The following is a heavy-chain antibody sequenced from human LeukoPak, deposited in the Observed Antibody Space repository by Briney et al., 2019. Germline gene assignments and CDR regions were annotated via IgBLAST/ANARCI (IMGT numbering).Heavy chain of an antibody. D-gene: IGHD6-19*01. V-gene: IGHV3-30*04. CDR2: ISDDGSNK. CDR1: GFTFSSYA. J-gene: IGHJ4*02. Sequence: GGALRLSCAASGFTFSSYAMQWVRQAPGKGREWVSVISDDGSNKYYADSVKGRFTISKDNSKNTLYLQVNSLRAEDTAVYYCTRDLLAGTGGDYWGQGTLVTVSS. CDR3: TRDLLAGTGGDY.